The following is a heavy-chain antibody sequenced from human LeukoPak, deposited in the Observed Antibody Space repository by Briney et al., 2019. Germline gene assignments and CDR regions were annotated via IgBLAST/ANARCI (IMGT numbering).Heavy chain of an antibody. J-gene: IGHJ6*02. D-gene: IGHD2-15*01. CDR3: ARYRDCSGGSCYLYYYYGMDV. V-gene: IGHV4-34*01. Sequence: SETLSLACAVYGGPFSGYYWSWIRQPPGKGLEWIGEINHSGSTNYNPSLKSRVTISVDTSKNQFSLKLSSVTAADTAVYYCARYRDCSGGSCYLYYYYGMDVWGQGTTVTVSS. CDR1: GGPFSGYY. CDR2: INHSGST.